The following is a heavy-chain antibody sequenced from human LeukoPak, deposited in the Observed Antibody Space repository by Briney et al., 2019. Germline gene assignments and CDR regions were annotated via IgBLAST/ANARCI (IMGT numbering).Heavy chain of an antibody. V-gene: IGHV3-21*01. CDR1: GFTFSSYS. D-gene: IGHD3-22*01. J-gene: IGHJ4*02. CDR3: ARVPGADSSGYYFDY. Sequence: GGSLRLSCAASGFTFSSYSMNWVRQAPGKGLEWVSSISSSNSYIYYADSVKGRFTISRDNDKNSLYLQMNSLRAEDTAVYYCARVPGADSSGYYFDYWGQGTLVTVSS. CDR2: ISSSNSYI.